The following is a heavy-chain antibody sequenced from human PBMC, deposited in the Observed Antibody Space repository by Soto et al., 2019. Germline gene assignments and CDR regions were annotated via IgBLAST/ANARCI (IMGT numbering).Heavy chain of an antibody. J-gene: IGHJ3*02. Sequence: SETLSLTCACSGYSIVSCYYVFWIRQPPGKGLEWIGSIYLIGSTYYNPSLESRVNILVDTSMNHFSLKLNSVTAADTAMYYCGRQRYIANHIKDFDIWGQGTMVNVSS. V-gene: IGHV4-38-2*01. CDR3: GRQRYIANHIKDFDI. CDR2: IYLIGST. CDR1: GYSIVSCYY. D-gene: IGHD2-21*01.